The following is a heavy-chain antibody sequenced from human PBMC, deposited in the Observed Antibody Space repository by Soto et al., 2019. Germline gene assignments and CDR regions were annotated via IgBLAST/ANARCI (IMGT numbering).Heavy chain of an antibody. CDR3: ARIGVGSRR. V-gene: IGHV1-69*18. J-gene: IGHJ3*01. Sequence: VQMVQSGAEVTEPGSSVKVSCTNSGDTFSHYVMSWVRQAPGQGLEWMGSLAPISGSPNYAERFEGRRTISADAVTSKMYMELRSLKYDNTAVYYCARIGVGSRRWGQGTMVTVSS. D-gene: IGHD1-26*01. CDR2: LAPISGSP. CDR1: GDTFSHYV.